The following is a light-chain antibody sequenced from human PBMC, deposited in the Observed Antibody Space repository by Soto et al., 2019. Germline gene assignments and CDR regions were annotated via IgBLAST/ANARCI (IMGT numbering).Light chain of an antibody. Sequence: EIVLTQSPGTLSLSPGERATLSCRASESVSSSYLAWYQQKPGQAPRLLIYDASSRATGIPDRFSGSGSGTDVTLTVSRLEPEDFALYYWQQYGSSPLTFGGGTKVEIK. CDR1: ESVSSSY. V-gene: IGKV3-20*01. J-gene: IGKJ4*01. CDR2: DAS. CDR3: QQYGSSPLT.